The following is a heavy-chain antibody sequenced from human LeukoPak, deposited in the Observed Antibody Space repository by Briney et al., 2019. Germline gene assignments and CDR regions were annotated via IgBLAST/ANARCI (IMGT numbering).Heavy chain of an antibody. V-gene: IGHV3-48*03. J-gene: IGHJ4*02. CDR2: ISTSGGTI. CDR1: GFTFSSCW. D-gene: IGHD4-23*01. Sequence: PGGSLRLSCAASGFTFSSCWMNWVRQAPGKGVEWASYISTSGGTIYYGDSVKGRFTISRDNPKTSLYLQMNSLRAEDTAVYYCARDSYYGGTQDYWGQGTLVTVS. CDR3: ARDSYYGGTQDY.